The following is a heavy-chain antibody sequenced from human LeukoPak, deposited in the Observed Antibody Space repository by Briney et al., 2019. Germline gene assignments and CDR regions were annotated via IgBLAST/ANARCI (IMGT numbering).Heavy chain of an antibody. J-gene: IGHJ4*02. CDR3: AKISDPKWEADY. V-gene: IGHV3-30-3*02. D-gene: IGHD1-26*01. CDR2: ISYDGSNK. CDR1: GFTFSSYA. Sequence: QAGGSLRLSCAASGFTFSSYAMLWVRQGAGKGLEWLAVISYDGSNKHYADSVKGRITISRDNAKNTLYLQMNSLRAEDTAVYYCAKISDPKWEADYWGQGTLVTVSS.